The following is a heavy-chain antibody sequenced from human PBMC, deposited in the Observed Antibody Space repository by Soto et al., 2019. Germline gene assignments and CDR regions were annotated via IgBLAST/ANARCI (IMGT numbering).Heavy chain of an antibody. CDR3: ARAPPKYCSSTSCYASTNLDY. J-gene: IGHJ4*02. CDR1: GGSFSGYY. V-gene: IGHV4-34*01. CDR2: INHSGSA. D-gene: IGHD2-2*01. Sequence: LSLTCAVYGGSFSGYYWRWIRQPPGKALECIGEINHSGSANYNPSLKSRVTISVDTSKNQFSLKLSSVTAADTAVYYCARAPPKYCSSTSCYASTNLDYWGQGTLVTVSS.